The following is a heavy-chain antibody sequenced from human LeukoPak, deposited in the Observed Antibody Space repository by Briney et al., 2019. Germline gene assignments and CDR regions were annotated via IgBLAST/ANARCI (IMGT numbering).Heavy chain of an antibody. CDR3: AKFTTAVVVAAPYIDY. Sequence: PGGSLRLSCAASGFTFSSYAMSWVRQAPGKGLEWVSAISGGGGSTYYADSVKGRFTISRDNSKNTLYLQMNNLRAEDTAVYYCAKFTTAVVVAAPYIDYWGQGTLVTVSS. D-gene: IGHD2-15*01. V-gene: IGHV3-23*01. J-gene: IGHJ4*02. CDR2: ISGGGGST. CDR1: GFTFSSYA.